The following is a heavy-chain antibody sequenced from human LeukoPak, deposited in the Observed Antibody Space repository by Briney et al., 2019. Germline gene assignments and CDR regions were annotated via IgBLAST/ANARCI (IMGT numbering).Heavy chain of an antibody. Sequence: SETLSLTCTVSGGSISSYYWSWIRQPPGKGLEWIGYIYYSGSTNYNPSLKSRVTMSVDTSKNQFSLRLSSVTAADTAVYYCARNYYDRSNFDYWGQGTLVTVSS. CDR2: IYYSGST. J-gene: IGHJ4*02. CDR1: GGSISSYY. D-gene: IGHD3-22*01. CDR3: ARNYYDRSNFDY. V-gene: IGHV4-59*12.